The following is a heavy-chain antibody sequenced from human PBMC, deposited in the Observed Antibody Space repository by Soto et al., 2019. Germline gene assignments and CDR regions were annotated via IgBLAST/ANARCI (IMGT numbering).Heavy chain of an antibody. CDR3: QEKVTINDY. V-gene: IGHV3-33*01. D-gene: IGHD2-21*02. Sequence: QVQLVESGGGVVQPGRSLRLSCAASGFTFSSYGMHWVRQAPGKGLEWVAVIWYDGSNKYYADSVKGRFTISRDNSKNTLYLQMNSLRAEDTAVYYSQEKVTINDYWGQGTLVTVSS. CDR1: GFTFSSYG. J-gene: IGHJ4*02. CDR2: IWYDGSNK.